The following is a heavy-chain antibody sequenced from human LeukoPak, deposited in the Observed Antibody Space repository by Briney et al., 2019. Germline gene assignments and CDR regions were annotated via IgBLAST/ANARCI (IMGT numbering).Heavy chain of an antibody. V-gene: IGHV1-2*02. Sequence: ASVKVSCKASGYTFIDYFLHWVRQAPGQRLEWVGWINHRSGATRYAEKMQGRVTMTRDTAISTAYMDLSRMGSDDTAIYYCARGGGAQYYYYMDVWGKGTTVTVSS. CDR2: INHRSGAT. D-gene: IGHD3-16*01. J-gene: IGHJ6*03. CDR3: ARGGGAQYYYYMDV. CDR1: GYTFIDYF.